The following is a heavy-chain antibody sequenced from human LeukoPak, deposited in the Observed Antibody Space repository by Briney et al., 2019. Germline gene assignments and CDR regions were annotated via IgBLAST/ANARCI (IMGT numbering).Heavy chain of an antibody. D-gene: IGHD3-10*01. V-gene: IGHV1-2*02. CDR1: GGTFSSYA. J-gene: IGHJ6*03. CDR3: ATVRGGHYYYYYYMDV. CDR2: INPNSGGT. Sequence: ASVKVSCKASGGTFSSYAISWVRPAPGQGLEWMGWINPNSGGTNYAQKFQGRVTMTRDTSISTAYMELSRLRSDDTAVYYCATVRGGHYYYYYYMDVWGKGTTVTVSS.